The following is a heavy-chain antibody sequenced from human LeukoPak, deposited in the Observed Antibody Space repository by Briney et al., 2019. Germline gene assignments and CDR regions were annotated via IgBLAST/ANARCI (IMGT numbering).Heavy chain of an antibody. CDR3: AREASDIVVVPAAMDYYFDY. J-gene: IGHJ4*02. V-gene: IGHV4-34*01. D-gene: IGHD2-2*01. CDR2: INHSGST. Sequence: SETLSLTCAVYGGSFSGYYWSWIRQPPGKGLEWIGEINHSGSTNYNPSLKSRVTISVDTSKSQFSLKLSSVTAADTAVYSCAREASDIVVVPAAMDYYFDYWGQGTLVTVSS. CDR1: GGSFSGYY.